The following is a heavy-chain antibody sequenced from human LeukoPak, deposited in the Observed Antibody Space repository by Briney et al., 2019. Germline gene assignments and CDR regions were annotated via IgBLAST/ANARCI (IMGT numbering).Heavy chain of an antibody. Sequence: RWASVRVSCKASGGTFSSYAISWVRQAPGQGLEWMGGIIPIFGTANYAQKFQGRVTITADESTSTAYMELSSLRSEDTAVYYCARGPYSGKPIGYWGQGTLVTVSS. V-gene: IGHV1-69*13. J-gene: IGHJ4*02. CDR3: ARGPYSGKPIGY. D-gene: IGHD1-26*01. CDR2: IIPIFGTA. CDR1: GGTFSSYA.